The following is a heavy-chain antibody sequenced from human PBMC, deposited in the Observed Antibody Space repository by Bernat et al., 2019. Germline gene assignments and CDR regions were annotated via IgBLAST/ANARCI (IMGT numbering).Heavy chain of an antibody. Sequence: QVQLVQSGAEVKKPGSSVKVSCKASGGTFSSYAISWVRQAPGQGLEWMGGIIPIFGTANYAQKFQGRVTITADESTSTAYMELSSLRSEDTAVYYCVRGTCSSTSCYTFGAFDIWGQGTMVTVSS. CDR2: IIPIFGTA. J-gene: IGHJ3*02. CDR1: GGTFSSYA. D-gene: IGHD2-2*02. V-gene: IGHV1-69*01. CDR3: VRGTCSSTSCYTFGAFDI.